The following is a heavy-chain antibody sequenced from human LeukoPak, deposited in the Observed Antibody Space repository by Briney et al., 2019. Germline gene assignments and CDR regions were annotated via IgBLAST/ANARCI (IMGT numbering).Heavy chain of an antibody. J-gene: IGHJ4*02. Sequence: PGRSLRLSCAASGFTFDDYAMHWVRQAPGKGLEWVSAISGSGGSTYYADSVKGRFTISRDNSKNTLYLQMNSLRAEDTAVYYCAKATPLTVGATDYWGQGTLVTVSS. V-gene: IGHV3-23*01. D-gene: IGHD1-26*01. CDR2: ISGSGGST. CDR1: GFTFDDYA. CDR3: AKATPLTVGATDY.